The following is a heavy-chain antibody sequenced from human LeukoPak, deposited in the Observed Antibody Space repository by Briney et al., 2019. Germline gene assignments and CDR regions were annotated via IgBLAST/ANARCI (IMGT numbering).Heavy chain of an antibody. CDR1: GFTFSTYW. V-gene: IGHV3-7*04. J-gene: IGHJ4*02. CDR3: TRVGYIDEGIDY. CDR2: IKQDGSKK. Sequence: GGSLRLSCAGSGFTFSTYWMTWVRQAPGKGLEWVANIKQDGSKKSYVDSVKGRFTISRDNAKNSLYLQMNSLRAEDTAIYYCTRVGYIDEGIDYWGQGTLVTVSS. D-gene: IGHD5-24*01.